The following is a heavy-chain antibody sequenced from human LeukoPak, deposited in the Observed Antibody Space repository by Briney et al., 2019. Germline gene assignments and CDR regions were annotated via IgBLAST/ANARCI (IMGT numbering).Heavy chain of an antibody. CDR2: IYHSGRT. CDR3: ARGRGIATN. CDR1: GYSISSGYY. Sequence: PSETLSLTCTVSGYSISSGYYWGWIRQSPGKGLEWIGSIYHSGRTYYNPSLKSRLTISLDTSKNQFSLKLRSVTAADTAVYYCARGRGIATNWGQGTLVTVSS. J-gene: IGHJ4*02. V-gene: IGHV4-38-2*02. D-gene: IGHD6-13*01.